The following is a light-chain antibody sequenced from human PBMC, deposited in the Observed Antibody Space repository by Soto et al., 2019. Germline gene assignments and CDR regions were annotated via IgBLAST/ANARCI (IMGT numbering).Light chain of an antibody. CDR1: SSDVGGYNH. J-gene: IGLJ2*01. CDR3: SAYARDTVL. CDR2: EVS. V-gene: IGLV2-8*01. Sequence: QSALTQPPSASGSPGQSVTISCTGTSSDVGGYNHVSWYQQHPGKAPKVMIYEVSKRPSGVPDRFSGSKSGNTASLTVSGLQGEDEYDCYCSAYARDTVLFGGGTKLTVL.